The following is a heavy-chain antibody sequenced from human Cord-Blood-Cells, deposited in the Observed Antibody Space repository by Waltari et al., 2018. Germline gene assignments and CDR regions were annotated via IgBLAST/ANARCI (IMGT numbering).Heavy chain of an antibody. D-gene: IGHD2-2*02. V-gene: IGHV3-49*04. CDR2: IRSKAYGGKT. CDR1: GFTFGDYA. CDR3: TTYCSSTSCYNAFPFDYYGMDV. J-gene: IGHJ6*02. Sequence: EVQLVESGGGLVQPGWSLRLSCTASGFTFGDYAMSWVRQAPGKGLEWVGFIRSKAYGGKTEYAASVKGRFTISRDDSKSIAYLQMNSLKTEDTAVYYCTTYCSSTSCYNAFPFDYYGMDVWGQGTTVTVSS.